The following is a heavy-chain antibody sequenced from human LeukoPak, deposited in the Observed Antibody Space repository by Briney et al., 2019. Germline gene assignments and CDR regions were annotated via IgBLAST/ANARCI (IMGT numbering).Heavy chain of an antibody. CDR2: ISSSGSST. D-gene: IGHD6-19*01. CDR3: VGEMDSGWYPY. V-gene: IGHV3-48*03. CDR1: GFNFRGYE. J-gene: IGHJ4*02. Sequence: GGSLRLSCAASGFNFRGYEMNRVRRAPGKGLQWLAYISSSGSSTYYADSVQGRFTISRDNAKNSLYLHMNSLRVDDTAVYYCVGEMDSGWYPYWGPGTLVTVSS.